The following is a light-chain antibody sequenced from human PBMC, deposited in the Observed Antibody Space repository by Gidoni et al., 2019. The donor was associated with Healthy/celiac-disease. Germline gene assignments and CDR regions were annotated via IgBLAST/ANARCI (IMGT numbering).Light chain of an antibody. CDR1: QSVSSSY. Sequence: EIVLTQSPATLSLSTGERATRSCRASQSVSSSYLAWYQQKPGQAPRLLIYGASSRATGIPDRFSGSGSGTDFTLTISRLEPEDFAVYYCQQYGSSPLTFGGGTKVEIK. CDR3: QQYGSSPLT. V-gene: IGKV3-20*01. CDR2: GAS. J-gene: IGKJ4*01.